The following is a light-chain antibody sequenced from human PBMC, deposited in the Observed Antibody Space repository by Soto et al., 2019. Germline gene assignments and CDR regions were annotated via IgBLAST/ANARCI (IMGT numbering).Light chain of an antibody. CDR2: AAS. Sequence: QSPVPLSLDPGERATLSCRASQRVSSSYLAWYQQKPGKAPKRLIYAASSLQSGVPSRFSGSGSGTEFTLTISSLQPDDFATYYCLQHNSYPHAFGGGTKVDI. J-gene: IGKJ4*01. CDR1: QRVSSSY. CDR3: LQHNSYPHA. V-gene: IGKV1-17*01.